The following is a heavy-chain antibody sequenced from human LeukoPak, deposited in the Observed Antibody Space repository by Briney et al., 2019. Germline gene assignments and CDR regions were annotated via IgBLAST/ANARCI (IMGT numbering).Heavy chain of an antibody. J-gene: IGHJ6*02. Sequence: GRSLRLSCAASGFSFEDYSMHWVRQAPGKGLEWVSVISWNSGNISYADSVKGRFTISRDNAKNSLYLQMNSLRAEDTALYYCTKDKGGHGSGSYIWAGMDVWGQGTTVTVSS. D-gene: IGHD3-10*01. V-gene: IGHV3-9*01. CDR1: GFSFEDYS. CDR3: TKDKGGHGSGSYIWAGMDV. CDR2: ISWNSGNI.